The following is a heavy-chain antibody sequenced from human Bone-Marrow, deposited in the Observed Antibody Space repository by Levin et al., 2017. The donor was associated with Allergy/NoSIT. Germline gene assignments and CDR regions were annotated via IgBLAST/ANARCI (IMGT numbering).Heavy chain of an antibody. J-gene: IGHJ3*02. CDR2: INSDGFST. Sequence: ASVKVSCAASGFTFSSFWMHWVRQVPGKGLVWVARINSDGFSTTNADSVKGRFTISRDNARQTLYFQLRSLRFDYTAPYFCAIARHYDDRGVYRGCSGAFDIWGQGTPVTVS. V-gene: IGHV3-74*01. CDR3: AIARHYDDRGVYRGCSGAFDI. CDR1: GFTFSSFW. D-gene: IGHD3-10*02.